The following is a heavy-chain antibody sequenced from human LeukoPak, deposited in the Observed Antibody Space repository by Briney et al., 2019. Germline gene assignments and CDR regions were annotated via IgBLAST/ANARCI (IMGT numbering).Heavy chain of an antibody. CDR3: ARDRGCSGGSCYPYWYFDL. V-gene: IGHV4-59*01. Sequence: PSETLSLTCTVSGGSISSYYWSWIRQPPGKGLEWIGYSYYSGSTNYNPSLKSRVTISVDTSKNQFSLKLSSVTAADTAVYYCARDRGCSGGSCYPYWYFDLWGRGTLVTVSS. CDR1: GGSISSYY. J-gene: IGHJ2*01. CDR2: SYYSGST. D-gene: IGHD2-15*01.